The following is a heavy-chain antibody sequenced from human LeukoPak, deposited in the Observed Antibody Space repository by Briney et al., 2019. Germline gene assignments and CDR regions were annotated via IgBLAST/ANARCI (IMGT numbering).Heavy chain of an antibody. CDR2: ISGRGGST. D-gene: IGHD3-22*01. CDR3: ATELAMIVVADFDY. J-gene: IGHJ4*02. CDR1: GFTFSSYA. V-gene: IGHV3-23*01. Sequence: PGGSLRLSCAASGFTFSSYAMSWVRQAPGKGLEGVSAISGRGGSTYYADSVKGRFTISRDKSKNTLYLQMSSLRAEDTAVYYCATELAMIVVADFDYWGQGTLVTVFS.